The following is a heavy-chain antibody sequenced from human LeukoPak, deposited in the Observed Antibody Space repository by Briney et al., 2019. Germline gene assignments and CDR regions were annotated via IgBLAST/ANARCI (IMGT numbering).Heavy chain of an antibody. Sequence: PGGSLRLSCAASGFTFSSYSMNWVRQAPGKGLEWVSCISSSSSYIYYADSVKGRFTISKDNSKNTLYLQMNSLSGDDTSMYFCARAYGGLIDYWGQGTLVTVSS. V-gene: IGHV3-21*01. CDR1: GFTFSSYS. J-gene: IGHJ4*02. CDR3: ARAYGGLIDY. D-gene: IGHD3-16*01. CDR2: ISSSSSYI.